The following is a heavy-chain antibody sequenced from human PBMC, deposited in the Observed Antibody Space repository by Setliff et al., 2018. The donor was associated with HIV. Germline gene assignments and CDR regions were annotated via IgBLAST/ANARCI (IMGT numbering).Heavy chain of an antibody. V-gene: IGHV4-59*01. D-gene: IGHD1-1*01. J-gene: IGHJ1*01. Sequence: LSLTCTVSGGSFSPFYWSWIRQPPGKVLEWIGYIDHSETTNYNPSLKSRLTISIDTSKTQFSLNLSSVTAADTAVYYCARDSNAPYFQHWGQGTLVTVSS. CDR2: IDHSETT. CDR3: ARDSNAPYFQH. CDR1: GGSFSPFY.